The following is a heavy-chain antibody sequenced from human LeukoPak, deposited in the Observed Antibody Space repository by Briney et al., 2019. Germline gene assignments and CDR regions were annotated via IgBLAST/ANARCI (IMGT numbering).Heavy chain of an antibody. CDR3: AGDPKVFYGHLGF. V-gene: IGHV3-30*04. CDR1: GFTFSSYA. CDR2: ISYDASSK. D-gene: IGHD2/OR15-2a*01. Sequence: GGSLRLSCAASGFTFSSYAMHWVRQAPGKGLEWVAVISYDASSKYYGDSVKGRFTISRDNSKNTLYLQMNSLKSEDTAVYYCAGDPKVFYGHLGFWGQGALVTVSS. J-gene: IGHJ4*02.